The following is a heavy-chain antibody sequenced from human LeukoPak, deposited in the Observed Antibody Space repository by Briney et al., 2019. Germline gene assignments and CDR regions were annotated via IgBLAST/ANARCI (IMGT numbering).Heavy chain of an antibody. CDR1: GGTFSSYA. J-gene: IGHJ6*03. D-gene: IGHD1/OR15-1a*01. CDR3: ARDGTKLEHSNGWYYYMDV. Sequence: SVKVSCKASGGTFSSYAISWVRQAPGQGLEWMGGIIPIFGTANYAQKFQGRVTITTDESTSTAYMELSSLRSEDTAVYYCARDGTKLEHSNGWYYYMDVWGKGTTVTVSS. CDR2: IIPIFGTA. V-gene: IGHV1-69*05.